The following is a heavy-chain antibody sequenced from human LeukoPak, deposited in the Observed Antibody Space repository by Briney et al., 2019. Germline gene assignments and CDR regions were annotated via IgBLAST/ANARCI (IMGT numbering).Heavy chain of an antibody. D-gene: IGHD4-17*01. Sequence: GGSLRLSCAASGFTFSSYWMNWARQAPGKGLEWVASINHNGNVNYYADSVKGRFTVSRDNAKNTLYLQMNSLRAEDTAVYYCARDDYGDYYFDYWGQGTLVTVSS. CDR2: INHNGNVN. CDR1: GFTFSSYW. J-gene: IGHJ4*02. V-gene: IGHV3-7*01. CDR3: ARDDYGDYYFDY.